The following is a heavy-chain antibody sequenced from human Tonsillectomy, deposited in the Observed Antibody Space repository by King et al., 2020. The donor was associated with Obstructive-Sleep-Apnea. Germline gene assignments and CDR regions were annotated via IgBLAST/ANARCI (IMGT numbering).Heavy chain of an antibody. D-gene: IGHD5-18*01. CDR2: IKQDGSEK. J-gene: IGHJ5*02. CDR3: ARDGSGYSYANWFDP. Sequence: VQLVESGGGLVQPGGFLRLSCAASGFTFSSYWMSWVRQAPGKGLEWVANIKQDGSEKYYVDSVKGRFTISRDNAKNSLYLQMNSLRAEDTAVYYCARDGSGYSYANWFDPWGQGTLVTVSS. V-gene: IGHV3-7*01. CDR1: GFTFSSYW.